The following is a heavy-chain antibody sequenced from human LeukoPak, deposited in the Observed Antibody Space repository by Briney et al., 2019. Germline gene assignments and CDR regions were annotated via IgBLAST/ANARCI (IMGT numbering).Heavy chain of an antibody. CDR3: ASRIVGTPDYFDY. D-gene: IGHD1-26*01. Sequence: GGSLRLCCAASGFTFSSYWMSWVRQAPGKGLEWVANINQDGSQKYHVDSVKGRFTISRDNAKNSLYLQMSSLRAEDTAVYYCASRIVGTPDYFDYWGQGTLVTVSS. CDR2: INQDGSQK. J-gene: IGHJ4*02. CDR1: GFTFSSYW. V-gene: IGHV3-7*01.